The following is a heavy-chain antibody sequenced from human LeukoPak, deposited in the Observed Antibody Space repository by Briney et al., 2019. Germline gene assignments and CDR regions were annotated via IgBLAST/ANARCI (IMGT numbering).Heavy chain of an antibody. D-gene: IGHD4-17*01. CDR2: ISYDGSNK. V-gene: IGHV3-30*04. J-gene: IGHJ2*01. CDR3: ARVRYGDWNWYFDL. Sequence: GGSLRLSCAASGFTFSSYAMHWVRQAPGKGLEWVAAISYDGSNKYYADSVKGRFTISRDNSKNTLYLQMNSLRAEYTAVYYCARVRYGDWNWYFDLWGRGTLVTVSS. CDR1: GFTFSSYA.